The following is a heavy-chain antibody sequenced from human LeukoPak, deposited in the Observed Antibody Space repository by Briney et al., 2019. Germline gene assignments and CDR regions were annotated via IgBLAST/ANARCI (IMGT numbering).Heavy chain of an antibody. Sequence: GGSLRLSCAASGFTFSGSAMHWVRQASGKGLEWVGRIRSKANSYATAYAASVKGRFTISRDDSKNTAYLQMNSLKTEDTAVYYCTMRYSSSSGYYFDYWGQGTLVTVSS. CDR2: IRSKANSYAT. CDR3: TMRYSSSSGYYFDY. D-gene: IGHD6-6*01. V-gene: IGHV3-73*01. CDR1: GFTFSGSA. J-gene: IGHJ4*02.